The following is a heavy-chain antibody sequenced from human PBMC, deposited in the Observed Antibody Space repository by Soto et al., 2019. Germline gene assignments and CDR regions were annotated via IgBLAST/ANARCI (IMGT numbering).Heavy chain of an antibody. D-gene: IGHD3-3*01. Sequence: SETLSLTCTVSGGSISSYYWSWIRQPPGKGLEWIGYIYYSGSTNYNPSLKSRVTISVDTSKNQFSLKLSSVTAADTAVYYCARGDYDFWSGYSAIWFDPWGQGTLVTVSS. CDR2: IYYSGST. CDR1: GGSISSYY. CDR3: ARGDYDFWSGYSAIWFDP. V-gene: IGHV4-59*01. J-gene: IGHJ5*02.